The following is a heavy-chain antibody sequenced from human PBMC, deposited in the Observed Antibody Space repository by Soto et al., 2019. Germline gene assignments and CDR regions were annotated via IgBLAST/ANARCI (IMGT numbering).Heavy chain of an antibody. CDR3: ARAHSSSWLDAFDI. J-gene: IGHJ3*02. CDR2: IYSGGST. Sequence: GGSLRLSCAASGFTVSSNYMSWVRQAPGKGLEWVSVIYSGGSTYYADSVKGRFTISRDNSKNTLYLQMNSLRAEDTAVYYCARAHSSSWLDAFDIWGQGTMVTVSS. CDR1: GFTVSSNY. V-gene: IGHV3-66*01. D-gene: IGHD6-13*01.